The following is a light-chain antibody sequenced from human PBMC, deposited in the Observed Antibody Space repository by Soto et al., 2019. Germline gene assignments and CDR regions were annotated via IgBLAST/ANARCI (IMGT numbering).Light chain of an antibody. Sequence: QSVLTQPPSVSAAPGQRLTISCSGSISNIGNNYVNWYQQLPGTAPKLLIYSNNQRPSGVPDRFSGSKSGTSASLAISGLQSEDEADYYCAAWDDSLNGYVFGTGTKVTVL. J-gene: IGLJ1*01. V-gene: IGLV1-44*01. CDR1: ISNIGNNY. CDR3: AAWDDSLNGYV. CDR2: SNN.